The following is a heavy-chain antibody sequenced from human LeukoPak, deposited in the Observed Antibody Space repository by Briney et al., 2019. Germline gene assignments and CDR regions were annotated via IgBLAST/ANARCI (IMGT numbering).Heavy chain of an antibody. D-gene: IGHD3-10*01. J-gene: IGHJ4*02. Sequence: KPSETLSLTCSVSGGSISSSIYYWGWIRQPPGKGLEWIASIYYSGSTYYNPSLKSRVTISVDTSKNQFSLKLRSVTAADTAVYYCARRLGGSGSYYYWGQGTLVTVSS. CDR2: IYYSGST. V-gene: IGHV4-39*01. CDR1: GGSISSSIYY. CDR3: ARRLGGSGSYYY.